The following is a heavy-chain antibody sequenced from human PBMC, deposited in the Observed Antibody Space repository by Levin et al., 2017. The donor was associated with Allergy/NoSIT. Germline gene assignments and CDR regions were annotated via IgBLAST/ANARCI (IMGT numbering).Heavy chain of an antibody. D-gene: IGHD3-9*01. V-gene: IGHV4-4*02. CDR3: ARTEYDIRYYGMDV. Sequence: PGGSLRLSCAVSGGSISSSNWWSWVRQPPGTGLEWIGEIYHSGNTNYNPSLKSRVIISVDKSKNHFSLNLRSVTAADTAVYYCARTEYDIRYYGMDVWGQGTTVTVSS. CDR2: IYHSGNT. J-gene: IGHJ6*02. CDR1: GGSISSSNW.